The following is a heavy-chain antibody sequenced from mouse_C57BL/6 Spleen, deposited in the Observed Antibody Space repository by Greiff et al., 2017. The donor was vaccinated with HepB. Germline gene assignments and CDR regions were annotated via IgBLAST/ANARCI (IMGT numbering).Heavy chain of an antibody. CDR2: IYPGGGYT. Sequence: QVQLQQSGAELVRPGTSVKMSCKASGYTFTNYWIGWAKQRPGHGLEWIGDIYPGGGYTNYNEKFKGKATLTADKSSCTAYMQFSSLTSEDSAIYYCARGPYYYGSSYVSYWYFDVWGTGTTVTVSS. CDR3: ARGPYYYGSSYVSYWYFDV. V-gene: IGHV1-63*01. CDR1: GYTFTNYW. D-gene: IGHD1-1*01. J-gene: IGHJ1*03.